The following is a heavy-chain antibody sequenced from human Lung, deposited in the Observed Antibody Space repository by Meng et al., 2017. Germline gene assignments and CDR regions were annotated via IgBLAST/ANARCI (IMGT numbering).Heavy chain of an antibody. CDR2: LGAHDGDT. V-gene: IGHV1-18*01. CDR3: ARGTPGRSYSDY. J-gene: IGHJ4*02. Sequence: QVQPVQSGPEVKKPGAPVKASCKASDYTFTGYGVSWVRQAPGHGLEWMAWLGAHDGDTSHAPKFQGRVTVSADRPTATAYMELRSLRSDDTAVYYCARGTPGRSYSDYWGQGTLVTVSS. D-gene: IGHD3-10*01. CDR1: DYTFTGYG.